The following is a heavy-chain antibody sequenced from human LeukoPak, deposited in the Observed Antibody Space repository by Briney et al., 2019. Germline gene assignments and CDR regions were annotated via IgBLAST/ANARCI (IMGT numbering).Heavy chain of an antibody. Sequence: SVKVSCKASGFTFTSSAMQWVRQARGQRLEWIGWIVVGSGNTNYAQKFQGRVTITADRSTSTAYMELSSLRSEDTAVYYCARDSEVVIGAFDIWGQGSMVTVSS. CDR2: IVVGSGNT. D-gene: IGHD3-22*01. J-gene: IGHJ3*02. CDR1: GFTFTSSA. V-gene: IGHV1-58*02. CDR3: ARDSEVVIGAFDI.